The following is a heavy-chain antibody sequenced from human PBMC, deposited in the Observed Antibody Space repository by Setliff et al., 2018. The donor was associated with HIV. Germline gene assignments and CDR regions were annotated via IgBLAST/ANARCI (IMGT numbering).Heavy chain of an antibody. CDR1: GFTFSSYA. Sequence: GGSLRLSCAASGFTFSSYAMSWARQAPGKGLEWVSAISGSGGSTYYADSVKGRFTISRDKSKNTLSLQMNSLRAEDTAVYYCAKASVTSIQYFDYWGQGTLVTVSS. D-gene: IGHD2-2*02. J-gene: IGHJ4*02. V-gene: IGHV3-23*01. CDR3: AKASVTSIQYFDY. CDR2: ISGSGGST.